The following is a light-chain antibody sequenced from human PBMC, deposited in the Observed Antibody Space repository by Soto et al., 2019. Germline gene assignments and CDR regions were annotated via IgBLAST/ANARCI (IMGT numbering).Light chain of an antibody. CDR1: QSVSSN. V-gene: IGKV3-15*01. CDR3: QQYNNWPRT. J-gene: IGKJ1*01. CDR2: GAS. Sequence: EIVMTQSPATLSVSPGERATLSCRASQSVSSNLAWYQQKPGQAPRLLIYGASTRATGIPARFSGSRSGTEFNLTISSLQSEDFGVYYCQQYNNWPRTFGQGTKVKIK.